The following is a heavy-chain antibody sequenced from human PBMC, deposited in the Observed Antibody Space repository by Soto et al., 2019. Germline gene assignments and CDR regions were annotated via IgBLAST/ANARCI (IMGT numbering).Heavy chain of an antibody. J-gene: IGHJ4*02. V-gene: IGHV1-69*13. CDR2: IIPIFGTA. Sequence: SVKVSCKASGGTFSSYAISWVRQAPGQGLEWMGGIIPIFGTANYAQKFQGRVTITADESTSTAYMELSSLRSEDTAVYCCARDQEDGYNKVHYWGQGTLVTVSS. CDR1: GGTFSSYA. CDR3: ARDQEDGYNKVHY. D-gene: IGHD5-12*01.